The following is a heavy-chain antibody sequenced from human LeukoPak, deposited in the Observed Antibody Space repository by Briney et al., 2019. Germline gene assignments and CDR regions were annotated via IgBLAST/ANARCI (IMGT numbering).Heavy chain of an antibody. Sequence: ASVKVSCKASGYTFSRYTMNWVRQAPGQGLEWMGWINTKTGNPTYAQASTGRFVFSLDTSVSTAYLQISSLEAEDTAVYFCARDHSDLWDMAAAGYYFDYWGQGTLVTVSS. CDR3: ARDHSDLWDMAAAGYYFDY. D-gene: IGHD6-13*01. CDR2: INTKTGNP. V-gene: IGHV7-4-1*02. CDR1: GYTFSRYT. J-gene: IGHJ4*02.